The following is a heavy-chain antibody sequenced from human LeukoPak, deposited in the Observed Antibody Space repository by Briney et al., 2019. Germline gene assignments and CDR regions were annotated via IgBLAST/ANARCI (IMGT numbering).Heavy chain of an antibody. CDR2: ISSTSAYI. CDR1: GFALKSYS. J-gene: IGHJ3*02. Sequence: GGSLRLSCGGSGFALKSYSLTWVRQAPGKGLEWVSSISSTSAYIHYADSVKGRFTISRDNSKNTLYLQMNSLRAEDTAVYYCARDLFRGSSLDFDIRGQGTMVTVSS. V-gene: IGHV3-21*01. D-gene: IGHD6-13*01. CDR3: ARDLFRGSSLDFDI.